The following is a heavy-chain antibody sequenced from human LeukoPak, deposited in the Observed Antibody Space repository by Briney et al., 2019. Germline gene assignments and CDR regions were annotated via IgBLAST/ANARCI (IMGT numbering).Heavy chain of an antibody. CDR2: LYYSART. CDR1: GDSIIRGDYY. CDR3: ARGRYYGDYIDN. D-gene: IGHD4-17*01. Sequence: SETLSLTCTVSGDSIIRGDYYWSWIRQPPGKGLEWIGYLYYSARTSYNPSLHGRVTISIDTFGNQFSLSLSSVTAADTAVYYCARGRYYGDYIDNWGQGTLATVSS. V-gene: IGHV4-30-4*01. J-gene: IGHJ4*03.